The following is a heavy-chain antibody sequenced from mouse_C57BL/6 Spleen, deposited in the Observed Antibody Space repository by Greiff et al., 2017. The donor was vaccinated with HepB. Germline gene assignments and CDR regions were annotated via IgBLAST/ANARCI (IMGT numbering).Heavy chain of an antibody. CDR1: GYTFTDYE. V-gene: IGHV1-15*01. D-gene: IGHD2-2*01. Sequence: QVQLKESGAELVRPGASVTLSCKASGYTFTDYEMHWVKQTPVHGLEWIGAIDPETGGTAYNQKFKGKAILTADKSSSTAYMELRSLTSEDSAVYYSTRYNYGYDFDVWGTGTTVTVSS. CDR3: TRYNYGYDFDV. J-gene: IGHJ1*03. CDR2: IDPETGGT.